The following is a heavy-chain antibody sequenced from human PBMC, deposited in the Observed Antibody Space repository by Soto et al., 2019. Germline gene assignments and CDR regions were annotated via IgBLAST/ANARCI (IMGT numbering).Heavy chain of an antibody. CDR3: AMVDTFVTPTPQDV. Sequence: QVQLVQSGDEVRKPGSSVKVSCKASGYIFVNYGIAWVRQAPGQGLECMGWISPYSGNTHYASKVQGRLTMTTDTSTSTAYMDLGSLKSADTAGYYCAMVDTFVTPTPQDVWGQGTTVTVSS. D-gene: IGHD5-18*01. J-gene: IGHJ6*02. CDR1: GYIFVNYG. V-gene: IGHV1-18*01. CDR2: ISPYSGNT.